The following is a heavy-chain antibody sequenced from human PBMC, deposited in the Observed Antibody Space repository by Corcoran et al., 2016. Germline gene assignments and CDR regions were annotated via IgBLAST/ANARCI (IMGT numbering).Heavy chain of an antibody. CDR3: ARGIALLNGDPVYFDL. CDR2: INPSGGST. J-gene: IGHJ2*01. D-gene: IGHD4-17*01. Sequence: QVQLVQSGAEVKKPGASVKVSCKASGYTFTSYYMHWVRQAPGQGLEWMGIINPSGGSTSYAQKFQGRVTMTRDTSTSTVYMELSSLRSEDTAVYYWARGIALLNGDPVYFDLWGRGTLVTVSS. V-gene: IGHV1-46*01. CDR1: GYTFTSYY.